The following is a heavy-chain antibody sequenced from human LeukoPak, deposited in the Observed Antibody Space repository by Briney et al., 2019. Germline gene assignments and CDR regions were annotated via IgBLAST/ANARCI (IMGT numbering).Heavy chain of an antibody. Sequence: SETLSLTCTVSGGSISGFYWSWFRQPPGKGLEWIAYIYSSGITDCNPSLKSRVTLSVDSSKNQFSLELSSVTAADTAVYYCARHRGGRFSESYCDYWGQGTLVTVSS. CDR3: ARHRGGRFSESYCDY. V-gene: IGHV4-59*08. CDR2: IYSSGIT. D-gene: IGHD1-26*01. CDR1: GGSISGFY. J-gene: IGHJ4*02.